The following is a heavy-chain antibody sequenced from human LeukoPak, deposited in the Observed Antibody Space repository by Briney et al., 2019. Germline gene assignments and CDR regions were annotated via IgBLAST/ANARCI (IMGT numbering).Heavy chain of an antibody. Sequence: PSETLSLTCTVSGGSINTKTHYWACIRQTPGKGLEWIGSVFYNGNTYYNPSLKSRVTISVDTSKNLFSLRLTSVTAADTAVYYCAKHGEDSTGYYADFFDNCGQGTLVTVSS. CDR2: VFYNGNT. CDR3: AKHGEDSTGYYADFFDN. J-gene: IGHJ4*02. V-gene: IGHV4-39*01. D-gene: IGHD3-22*01. CDR1: GGSINTKTHY.